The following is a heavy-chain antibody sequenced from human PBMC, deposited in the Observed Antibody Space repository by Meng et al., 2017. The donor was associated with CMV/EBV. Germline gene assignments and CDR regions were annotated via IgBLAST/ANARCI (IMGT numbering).Heavy chain of an antibody. CDR1: GGSISNSSYY. CDR2: IYYSGRT. V-gene: IGHV4-39*07. CDR3: ARGDYGDYPGY. Sequence: RELPVSGPGLVKPSDTLSHTCTVSGGSISNSSYYWGWIRQPPGKGLEWIGSIYYSGRTYYNPSLKSRVTISVDTSKNQFSLKLSSVTAADTAVYYCARGDYGDYPGYWGQGTLVTVSS. D-gene: IGHD4-17*01. J-gene: IGHJ4*02.